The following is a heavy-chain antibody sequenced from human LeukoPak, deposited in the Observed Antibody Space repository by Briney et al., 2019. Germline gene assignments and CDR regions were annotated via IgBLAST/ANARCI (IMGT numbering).Heavy chain of an antibody. CDR2: IYYSGST. D-gene: IGHD5-24*01. CDR3: ARVGGDSSMDV. Sequence: PSETLSLTCTVSGASISSYYWNWIRQPPGKGLEWIGYIYYSGSTNYNPSLKSRVTISVDTSKNQFSLKLNSVTAADTAVYYCARVGGDSSMDVWGQGTTVTVSS. V-gene: IGHV4-59*01. J-gene: IGHJ6*02. CDR1: GASISSYY.